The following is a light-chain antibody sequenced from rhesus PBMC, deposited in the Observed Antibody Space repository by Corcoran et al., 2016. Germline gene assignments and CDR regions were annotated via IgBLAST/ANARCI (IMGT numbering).Light chain of an antibody. CDR3: QQDYSWPRT. CDR2: DAS. Sequence: ETVMTQSPATLSLSPGERATLSCRASQSVSSRLAWYQQKPGQAPRLLIYDASRRATGIPDRFSGSWSGTEFTLTISSLEPEEVGVYYCQQDYSWPRTFGQGTKVEIK. V-gene: IGKV3-17*03. CDR1: QSVSSR. J-gene: IGKJ1*01.